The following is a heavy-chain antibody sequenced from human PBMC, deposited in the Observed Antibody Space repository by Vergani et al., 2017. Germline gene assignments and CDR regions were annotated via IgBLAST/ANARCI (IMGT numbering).Heavy chain of an antibody. CDR3: ARDPARVSSSYQQNLFDP. V-gene: IGHV1-18*01. J-gene: IGHJ5*02. CDR2: ISAYNGNT. D-gene: IGHD6-6*01. CDR1: GYTFTSYG. Sequence: QVQLVQSGAEVTKPGASVKVSCKASGYTFTSYGISWVRQAPGQGLEWMGWISAYNGNTNYAQKLQGRVTMTTDTSTSTAYMELRSLRSDDTAVYYCARDPARVSSSYQQNLFDPWGQGTLVTVSS.